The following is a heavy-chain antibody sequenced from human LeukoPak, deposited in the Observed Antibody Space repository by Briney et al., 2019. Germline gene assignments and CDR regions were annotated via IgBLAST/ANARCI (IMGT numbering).Heavy chain of an antibody. CDR3: ARDPAADYDYGDYEVYMDV. CDR1: GFTFGDYA. Sequence: GGSLRLSCTASGFTFGDYAMSWFRQAPGKGLEWVSSISSSSSYIYYADSVKGRFTISRDNAKNSLYLQMNSLGAEDTAVYYCARDPAADYDYGDYEVYMDVWGKGTTVTVSS. J-gene: IGHJ6*03. D-gene: IGHD4-17*01. V-gene: IGHV3-21*01. CDR2: ISSSSSYI.